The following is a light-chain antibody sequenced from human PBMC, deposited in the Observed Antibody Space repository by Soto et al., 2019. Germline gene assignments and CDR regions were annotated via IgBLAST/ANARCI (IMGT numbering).Light chain of an antibody. Sequence: EIVLTQSPGTLSLSPGEGATLSCRASQSISSNLLAWYQQKPGQAPRRILYGASSRATGVPDRFSGSGSGTDLTLTISRLEPEDFAAYYCQQYGSSPTWTFGQGTKVDIK. CDR1: QSISSNL. J-gene: IGKJ1*01. CDR2: GAS. V-gene: IGKV3-20*01. CDR3: QQYGSSPTWT.